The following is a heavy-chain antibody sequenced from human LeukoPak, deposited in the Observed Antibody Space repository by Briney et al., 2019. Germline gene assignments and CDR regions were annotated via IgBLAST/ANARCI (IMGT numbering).Heavy chain of an antibody. J-gene: IGHJ4*02. CDR3: TRDYNGDSSAFDY. CDR1: GFTFSSYA. V-gene: IGHV3-49*04. D-gene: IGHD3-22*01. CDR2: IRSKAYGGTT. Sequence: GGSLRLSCAASGFTFSSYAMSWVRQAPGKGLEWVGFIRSKAYGGTTEYAASVKGRFTISRDDSKSIAYLQMNSLKTEDTAVYYCTRDYNGDSSAFDYWGQGTLVTVSS.